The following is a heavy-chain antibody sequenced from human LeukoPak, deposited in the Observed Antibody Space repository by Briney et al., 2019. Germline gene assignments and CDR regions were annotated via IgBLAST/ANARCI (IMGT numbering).Heavy chain of an antibody. CDR3: ARGPSFRSGSYPYFDY. CDR2: ISYDGSNK. CDR1: GFTFSSYA. D-gene: IGHD1-26*01. Sequence: GGSLRLSCAASGFTFSSYAMHWVRQAPGKGLEWVAVISYDGSNKYYADSVKGRFTISRDNSKNTLYLQMNSLRAEDTAVYYCARGPSFRSGSYPYFDYWGQGTLVTVSS. V-gene: IGHV3-30-3*01. J-gene: IGHJ4*02.